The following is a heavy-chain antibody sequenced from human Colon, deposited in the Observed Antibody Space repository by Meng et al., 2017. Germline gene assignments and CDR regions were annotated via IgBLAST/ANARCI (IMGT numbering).Heavy chain of an antibody. CDR2: IDHFGIS. J-gene: IGHJ5*02. Sequence: QAPTQQGGAGPLKPSEALPPPCAVAGGSFSGFYWIWIRQPPGKGLEWIGEIDHFGISNYNSSLKGRLTMSVDTSKKQISLTLTSVTAADTAVYYCATGLRHGDWFDPWGPGTLFTVSS. D-gene: IGHD4-17*01. CDR3: ATGLRHGDWFDP. CDR1: GGSFSGFY. V-gene: IGHV4-34*02.